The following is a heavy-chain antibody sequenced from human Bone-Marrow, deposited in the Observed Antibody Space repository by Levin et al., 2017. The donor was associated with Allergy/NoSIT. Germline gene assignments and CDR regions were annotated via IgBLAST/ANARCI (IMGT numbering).Heavy chain of an antibody. D-gene: IGHD2-2*01. CDR1: GDSISPYY. J-gene: IGHJ4*02. V-gene: IGHV4-59*01. CDR2: IYYNGRT. CDR3: ARSRYGDYVDY. Sequence: SETLSLTCTVSGDSISPYYWSWIRQPPGKGLEWMGYIYYNGRTNYSPSLKSRVSISLDTSKNQFSLKLRSVTAADTAVYYCARSRYGDYVDYWGQGTQVTVSS.